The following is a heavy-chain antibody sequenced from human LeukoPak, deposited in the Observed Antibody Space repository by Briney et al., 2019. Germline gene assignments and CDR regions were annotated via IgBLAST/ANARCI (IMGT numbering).Heavy chain of an antibody. CDR2: IKQEGSAR. D-gene: IGHD3-10*01. Sequence: GGSLRLSCVASGFSFSSYWTSWVRQTPGKGLEWVADIKQEGSARYYVDSVTGRFTISRDNAMNSLYLQMNSLRVEDTAVYYCAKQLPYDSGSRGPDYWGQGTLVTVSS. J-gene: IGHJ4*02. CDR1: GFSFSSYW. CDR3: AKQLPYDSGSRGPDY. V-gene: IGHV3-7*01.